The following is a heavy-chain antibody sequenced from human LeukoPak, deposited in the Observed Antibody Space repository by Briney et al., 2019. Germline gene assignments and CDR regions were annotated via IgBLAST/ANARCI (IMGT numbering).Heavy chain of an antibody. V-gene: IGHV3-64*04. CDR2: ISSNGGST. J-gene: IGHJ6*02. D-gene: IGHD1-26*01. CDR1: GFTFSSYA. CDR3: ARDRSGSYPWIGMAV. Sequence: GGSLRLSCSASGFTFSSYAMHWVRQAPGKGLEYVSAISSNGGSTYYADSVKGRFTISRDNSKNTLYLQMNSLRAEDTAVYYCARDRSGSYPWIGMAVWGQGTTVTVSS.